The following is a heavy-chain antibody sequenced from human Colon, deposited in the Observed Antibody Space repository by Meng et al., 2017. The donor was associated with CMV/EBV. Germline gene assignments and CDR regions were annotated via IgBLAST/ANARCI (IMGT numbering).Heavy chain of an antibody. Sequence: SLKIPCAASGFTFSSQAIHWVRQAPGTGLEWVAVSWYDASNAYYSDSVKGRFSISRDNSKNSLYLQMNSLRAEDTPVYYCAKEQHGIDDYYSSGMDVWGQGTTVTVSS. V-gene: IGHV3-33*06. CDR1: GFTFSSQA. CDR3: AKEQHGIDDYYSSGMDV. J-gene: IGHJ6*02. D-gene: IGHD6-13*01. CDR2: SWYDASNA.